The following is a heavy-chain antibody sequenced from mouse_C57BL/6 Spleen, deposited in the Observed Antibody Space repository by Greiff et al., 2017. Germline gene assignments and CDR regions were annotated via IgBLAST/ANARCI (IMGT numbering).Heavy chain of an antibody. CDR3: ARGELAWFAY. V-gene: IGHV1-61*01. Sequence: QVQLQQPGAELVRPGSSVKLSCKASGYTFTSYWMDWVKQRPGQGLEWIGNIYPSDSETHYNQKFKDKATLTVDQSSSTAYMQLSSLTSEDSAVYYCARGELAWFAYWGQGTLVTVSA. CDR2: IYPSDSET. J-gene: IGHJ3*01. CDR1: GYTFTSYW.